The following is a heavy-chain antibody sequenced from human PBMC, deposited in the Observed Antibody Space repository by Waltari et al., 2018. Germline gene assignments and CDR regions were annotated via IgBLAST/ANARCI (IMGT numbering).Heavy chain of an antibody. Sequence: QVQLVESGGGVVQPGRSLRLSCAASGFSFTTYGMHWVRQAPGKGLEWVAFISYEGTKKYYADSVKGRFTISRDNSKNTLCLQMDSLRVEDTAVYFCAGSGFNLVYWGQGSLVTVSS. V-gene: IGHV3-30*03. CDR3: AGSGFNLVY. J-gene: IGHJ4*02. CDR1: GFSFTTYG. CDR2: ISYEGTKK. D-gene: IGHD6-19*01.